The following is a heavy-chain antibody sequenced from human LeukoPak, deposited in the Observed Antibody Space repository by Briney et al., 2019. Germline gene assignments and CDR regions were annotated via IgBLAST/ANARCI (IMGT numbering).Heavy chain of an antibody. Sequence: PSETLSLTCTVSGGSISSYYWSWIRQPAGKGLEWIGRIYTSGSTNYNPSLKTRVTISVDTSKNQFSLKLSSVTAADTAVYYCARNAYYYDSSGPYLYYYMDVWGKGTTVTISS. CDR3: ARNAYYYDSSGPYLYYYMDV. D-gene: IGHD3-22*01. CDR1: GGSISSYY. J-gene: IGHJ6*03. V-gene: IGHV4-4*07. CDR2: IYTSGST.